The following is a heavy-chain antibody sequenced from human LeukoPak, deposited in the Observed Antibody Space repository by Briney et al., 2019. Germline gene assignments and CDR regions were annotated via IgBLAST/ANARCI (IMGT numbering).Heavy chain of an antibody. CDR3: AREWVAGQFDP. Sequence: GSLRLSCAASGFTFSSYNMNWVRQAPGKGLEWVSSISSSSSYIYYADSVKGRFTISRDNAKNSLYLQMNSLRAEDTAVYYCAREWVAGQFDPWGQGTLVTVSS. CDR1: GFTFSSYN. D-gene: IGHD2-15*01. J-gene: IGHJ5*02. V-gene: IGHV3-21*01. CDR2: ISSSSSYI.